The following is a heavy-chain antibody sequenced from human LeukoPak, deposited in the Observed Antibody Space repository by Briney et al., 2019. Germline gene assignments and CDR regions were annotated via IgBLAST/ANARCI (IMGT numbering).Heavy chain of an antibody. V-gene: IGHV3-74*01. CDR1: GFTLSNYW. CDR2: INSDGSST. D-gene: IGHD6-6*01. J-gene: IGHJ4*02. Sequence: GGSLRLSCAASGFTLSNYWMHWVRQGPGKGLVWVSRINSDGSSTNYADSVKGRFTISRDNAKNTLYLQMNSLRAEDTAVYYCARDDTYSSGLGDYWGQGTLVTVSS. CDR3: ARDDTYSSGLGDY.